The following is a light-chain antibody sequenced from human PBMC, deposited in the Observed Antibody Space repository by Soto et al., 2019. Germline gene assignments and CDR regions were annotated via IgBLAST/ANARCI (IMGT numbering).Light chain of an antibody. CDR1: QDISNY. CDR2: DAS. Sequence: DIQMTQSPSSLSASVGDRVTITCQASQDISNYLNWYQQKPGKAPKLLIYDASNLETGVTSRFSGSGSGTDXXXXXXXXQPEXIATXXXXXYDNLPPWTFGQGTKVEIK. V-gene: IGKV1-33*01. CDR3: XXYDNLPPWT. J-gene: IGKJ1*01.